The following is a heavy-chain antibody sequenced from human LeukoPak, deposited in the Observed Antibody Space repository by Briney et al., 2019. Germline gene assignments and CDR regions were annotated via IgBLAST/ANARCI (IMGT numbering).Heavy chain of an antibody. J-gene: IGHJ4*02. Sequence: GGSLRLSCAASGFTFSDYWMTWVRQVPGKGLEWVANVGRHGSEKNYVDSVKGRFIISRDNAKNSVYLETNSLRVEDTALYYCAKVGAWHLQRVFENWGQGILVTVSS. CDR1: GFTFSDYW. V-gene: IGHV3-7*01. D-gene: IGHD1-1*01. CDR3: AKVGAWHLQRVFEN. CDR2: VGRHGSEK.